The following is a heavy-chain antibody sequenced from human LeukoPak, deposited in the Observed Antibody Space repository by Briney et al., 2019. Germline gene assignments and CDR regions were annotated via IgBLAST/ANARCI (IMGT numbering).Heavy chain of an antibody. V-gene: IGHV4-39*01. CDR3: ARTRYYYNSRSYGAPYYFDY. D-gene: IGHD3-10*01. J-gene: IGHJ4*02. Sequence: SETLSLTCTVSGGSISSSSYYWGWIRQPPGKGLEWIGRIYYSGSTYYNPSLKSRVTISVDTSKNQFSLKLSSVTAADTAVYYCARTRYYYNSRSYGAPYYFDYWGQGTLVTVSS. CDR1: GGSISSSSYY. CDR2: IYYSGST.